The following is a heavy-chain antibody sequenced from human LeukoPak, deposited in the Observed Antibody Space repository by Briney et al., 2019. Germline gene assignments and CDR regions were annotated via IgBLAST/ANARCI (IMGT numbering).Heavy chain of an antibody. Sequence: PSETLSLTCTVFGGSISRNYWSWIRQPAGKGLEWIGRIYSSGDTNHNPSLKSRVTMSIHTSENQFSLKLTSVTAADTAVYYCAREASGTRRYYYYYMDLWGKGTTVNV. J-gene: IGHJ6*03. CDR1: GGSISRNY. CDR2: IYSSGDT. V-gene: IGHV4-4*07. D-gene: IGHD6-13*01. CDR3: AREASGTRRYYYYYMDL.